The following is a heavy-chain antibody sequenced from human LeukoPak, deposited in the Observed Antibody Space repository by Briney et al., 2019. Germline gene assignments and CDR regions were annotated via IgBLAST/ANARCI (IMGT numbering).Heavy chain of an antibody. D-gene: IGHD3-3*01. CDR2: IYPGDSDI. J-gene: IGHJ4*02. CDR3: ARSYYDFWSGYSPLCY. CDR1: GYSFTSYW. Sequence: PGESLKISCKGSGYSFTSYWIGWVRQMPGKGLEWMGIIYPGDSDIRYSPSFQGQVTISADKSISTAYLQWSSLKASDTAMYYCARSYYDFWSGYSPLCYWGQGTLVTVSS. V-gene: IGHV5-51*01.